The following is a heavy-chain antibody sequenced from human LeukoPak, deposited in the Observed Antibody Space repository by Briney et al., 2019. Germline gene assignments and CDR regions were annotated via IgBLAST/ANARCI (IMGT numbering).Heavy chain of an antibody. CDR3: ARGRQQLVFYWFDP. V-gene: IGHV3-30-3*01. CDR1: GFTFSSYA. J-gene: IGHJ5*02. D-gene: IGHD6-13*01. CDR2: ISYDGSNK. Sequence: PGGSLRLSCAASGFTFSSYAMHRVRQAPGKGLEWVAVISYDGSNKYYADSVKGRFTISRDNSKNTLYLQMNSLRAEDTAVYYCARGRQQLVFYWFDPWGQGTLVTVSS.